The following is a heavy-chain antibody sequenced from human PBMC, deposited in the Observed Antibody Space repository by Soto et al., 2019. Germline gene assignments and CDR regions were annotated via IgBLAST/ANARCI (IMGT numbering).Heavy chain of an antibody. D-gene: IGHD4-17*01. CDR1: GGTFSSYT. V-gene: IGHV1-69*02. J-gene: IGHJ6*02. CDR2: IIPILGIA. Sequence: QVQLVQSGAEVKKPGSSVKVSCKASGGTFSSYTISWVRQAPGQGLEWMGRIIPILGIANYAQKFQGRVTITADKSXTTXYXELSSLRSEDTAVYYCARSRSPNYGGNSASVLGVDVWGQGTTVTVSS. CDR3: ARSRSPNYGGNSASVLGVDV.